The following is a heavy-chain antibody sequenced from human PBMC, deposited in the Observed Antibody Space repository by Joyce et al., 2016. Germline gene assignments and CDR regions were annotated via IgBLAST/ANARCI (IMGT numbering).Heavy chain of an antibody. CDR1: GYTFTNYY. Sequence: QVQLVQSGAEVKQPGASVKVSCKASGYTFTNYYMHWVRQAPGQGLEWMGIINPSVGSTNSAQKFQGRVTMTRDTSTSTVYMELSSLRSEDTAVYYCARDTAMATGYYYYGMDVWGQGTTVTVSS. V-gene: IGHV1-46*01. CDR2: INPSVGST. D-gene: IGHD5-18*01. CDR3: ARDTAMATGYYYYGMDV. J-gene: IGHJ6*02.